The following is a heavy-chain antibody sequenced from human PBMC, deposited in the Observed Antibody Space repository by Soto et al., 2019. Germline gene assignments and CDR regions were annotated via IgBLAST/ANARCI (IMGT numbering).Heavy chain of an antibody. D-gene: IGHD3-22*01. Sequence: GGSLRLSCAASGFPFSSYEMSWVRQAPGKGLECTSYISSTGSAISYADSVKGRFTISRDNAKNSLYLQMNNLRAEDTAVYYCARGVYDSSGYYYPWGQGALVTVSS. CDR2: ISSTGSAI. CDR3: ARGVYDSSGYYYP. J-gene: IGHJ5*02. CDR1: GFPFSSYE. V-gene: IGHV3-48*03.